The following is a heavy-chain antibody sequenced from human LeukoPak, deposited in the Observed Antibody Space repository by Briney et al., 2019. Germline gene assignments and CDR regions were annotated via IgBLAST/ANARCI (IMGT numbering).Heavy chain of an antibody. Sequence: PGASVKVSCKTSGYTFTGYYIQWVRQAPGQGLEWMGYINPTSGGTNYAQEFQGRVTMTRDMSISTAYMELSRLTSDDTAVYYCARGEMITFGGVIVISTFDIWGQGTMVTVS. CDR1: GYTFTGYY. CDR2: INPTSGGT. CDR3: ARGEMITFGGVIVISTFDI. D-gene: IGHD3-16*02. J-gene: IGHJ3*02. V-gene: IGHV1-2*02.